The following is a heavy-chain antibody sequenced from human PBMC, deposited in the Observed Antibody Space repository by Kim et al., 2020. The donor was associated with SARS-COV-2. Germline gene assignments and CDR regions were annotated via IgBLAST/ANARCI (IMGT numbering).Heavy chain of an antibody. CDR2: INCNGGST. CDR3: AREGGAVAGTSPFDY. J-gene: IGHJ4*02. Sequence: GGSLRLSCAASGFTFDDYGMSWVRQAPGKGLEWVSVINCNGGSTGYADSVKGRFTISRDNSKNSLYLQMNSLRAEDTALYYCAREGGAVAGTSPFDYWGQGTLVTVSS. V-gene: IGHV3-20*04. D-gene: IGHD6-19*01. CDR1: GFTFDDYG.